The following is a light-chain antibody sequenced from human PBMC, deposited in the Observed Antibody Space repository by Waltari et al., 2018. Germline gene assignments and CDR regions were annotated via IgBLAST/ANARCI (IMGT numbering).Light chain of an antibody. J-gene: IGKJ4*01. CDR1: QSISRW. Sequence: DIQMTQSPSALSASVGDRVIITCRASQSISRWVAWDQQKPGKAPNLLIYKSSTLERGVPPRFSGSGSEAEFTLSISSLQPDDFATYDCQHYDSFPLTFGGGTRVE. CDR2: KSS. V-gene: IGKV1-5*03. CDR3: QHYDSFPLT.